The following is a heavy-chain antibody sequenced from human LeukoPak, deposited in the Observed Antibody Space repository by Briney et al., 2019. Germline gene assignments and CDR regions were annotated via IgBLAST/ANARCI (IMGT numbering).Heavy chain of an antibody. Sequence: SETLSLTCTVSGGSISSYYWSWIRQPAGKGLEWIGYIYYSGSTNYNPSLKSRVTISVDTSKNQFSLKLSSVTAADTAVYYCASQLPRGWFDPWGQGTLVTVSS. CDR3: ASQLPRGWFDP. J-gene: IGHJ5*02. CDR1: GGSISSYY. V-gene: IGHV4-59*08. CDR2: IYYSGST. D-gene: IGHD5-18*01.